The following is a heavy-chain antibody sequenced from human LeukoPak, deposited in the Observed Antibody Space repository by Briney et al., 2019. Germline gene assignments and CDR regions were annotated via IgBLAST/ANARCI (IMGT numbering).Heavy chain of an antibody. J-gene: IGHJ4*02. D-gene: IGHD3-22*01. Sequence: SETLSLTCAVYGGSFSGYYWSWIRQHPGKGLEWIGYIYYSGSTYYNPSLKSRVTISVDTSKNQFSLKLSSVTAADTAVYYCARGTSHYYDSSGYYYGYWGQGTLVTVSS. CDR1: GGSFSGYY. CDR3: ARGTSHYYDSSGYYYGY. CDR2: IYYSGST. V-gene: IGHV4-31*11.